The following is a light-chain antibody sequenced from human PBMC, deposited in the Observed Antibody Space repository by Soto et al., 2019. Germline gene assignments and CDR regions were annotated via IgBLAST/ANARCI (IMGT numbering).Light chain of an antibody. CDR3: QQSYNTPPT. V-gene: IGKV1-39*01. Sequence: DIQMTQSPSSLSASVGDRVTITCRASQSISIYLNWYQQKPGKAPKLLINAASNLQSGVPSRFSGSGSGTDFTLAISSLQPEDFATYYCQQSYNTPPTFGQGTKVEVK. J-gene: IGKJ1*01. CDR1: QSISIY. CDR2: AAS.